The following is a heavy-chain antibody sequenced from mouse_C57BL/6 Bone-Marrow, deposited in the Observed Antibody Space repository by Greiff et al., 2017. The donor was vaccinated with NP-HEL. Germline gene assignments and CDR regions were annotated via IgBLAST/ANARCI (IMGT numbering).Heavy chain of an antibody. CDR2: IHPNSGST. D-gene: IGHD1-1*01. V-gene: IGHV1-64*01. CDR3: ARKEGGAVVGAMDY. Sequence: QVQLQQPGAELVKPGASVKLSCKASGYTFTSYWMHWVKQRPGQGLEWIGMIHPNSGSTNYNEKFKSQATLTVDKSASTAYMQLSSLTSEDSAVYYCARKEGGAVVGAMDYWGQGTSVTVSS. J-gene: IGHJ4*01. CDR1: GYTFTSYW.